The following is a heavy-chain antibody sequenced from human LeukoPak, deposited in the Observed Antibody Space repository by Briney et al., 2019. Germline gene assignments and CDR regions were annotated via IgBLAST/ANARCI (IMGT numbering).Heavy chain of an antibody. CDR1: GGSFSGYY. D-gene: IGHD5-24*01. J-gene: IGHJ4*02. CDR2: INHSGST. Sequence: SETLSLTCAVYGGSFSGYYWSWIRQPPGKGLEWIGEINHSGSTNYNPSLKSRVTISVDTSKNQFSLKLRSVTAADTAVYYCARENGYKYDYWGQGTLVTVSS. CDR3: ARENGYKYDY. V-gene: IGHV4-34*01.